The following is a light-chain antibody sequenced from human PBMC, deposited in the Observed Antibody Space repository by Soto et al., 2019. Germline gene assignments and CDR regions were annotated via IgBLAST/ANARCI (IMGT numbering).Light chain of an antibody. Sequence: EIVLTQSPGTLSLSPGERATLSCRASQSVSSSYLAWYQQKPGQAPRLLIYGASSRATGIPDRFSGSGSGTDCTITSSRLEPEDFAVYYCQQYGSSLFTFGPGTKVDIK. CDR2: GAS. CDR3: QQYGSSLFT. V-gene: IGKV3-20*01. CDR1: QSVSSSY. J-gene: IGKJ3*01.